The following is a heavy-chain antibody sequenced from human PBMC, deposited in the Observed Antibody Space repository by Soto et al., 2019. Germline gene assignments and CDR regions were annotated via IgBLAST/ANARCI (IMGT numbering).Heavy chain of an antibody. CDR2: ISYDGDKK. V-gene: IGHV3-30-3*01. D-gene: IGHD2-21*01. Sequence: QVHLVESGGGVVQPGRSLRLSCVGSGFSFSDYSIHWVRQAPGKGLEWVAFISYDGDKKFFADSVKGRFNISRDNAKNMVPLHMSSLSPEDTAVFHCAVMAGLVVSDDFGLDVWGQGTTVTVSS. J-gene: IGHJ6*02. CDR1: GFSFSDYS. CDR3: AVMAGLVVSDDFGLDV.